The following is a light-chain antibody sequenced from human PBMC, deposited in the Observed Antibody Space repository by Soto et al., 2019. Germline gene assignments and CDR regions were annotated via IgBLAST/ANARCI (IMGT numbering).Light chain of an antibody. CDR2: AAS. J-gene: IGKJ5*01. CDR3: QHYNSSPMA. CDR1: QGIGNH. V-gene: IGKV1-16*01. Sequence: DIQVTQSPSSLSASVGDRVTITCRASQGIGNHLAWFQQKPGEAPRSLISAASRLQSGVPSRFSGSGSGTDFTLTISSLPPEDSATYYCQHYNSSPMAFGQGTRLEIK.